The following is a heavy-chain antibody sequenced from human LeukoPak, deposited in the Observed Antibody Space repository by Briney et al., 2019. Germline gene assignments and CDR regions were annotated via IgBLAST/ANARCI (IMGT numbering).Heavy chain of an antibody. D-gene: IGHD6-13*01. J-gene: IGHJ5*02. CDR1: GGSFSGYY. CDR2: INHSGST. Sequence: PSETLSLTCAVYGGSFSGYYWSWIRQPPGKGLEWIGEINHSGSTNYNPSLKSRVTISVDTSKNQFSLKLSSVTAADTAVYYCAREEGSSWYLWFDPWGQGTLVTVSS. V-gene: IGHV4-34*01. CDR3: AREEGSSWYLWFDP.